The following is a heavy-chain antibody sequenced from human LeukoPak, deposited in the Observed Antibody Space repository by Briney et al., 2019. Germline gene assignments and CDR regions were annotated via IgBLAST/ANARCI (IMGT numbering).Heavy chain of an antibody. CDR1: GFTFSSYA. D-gene: IGHD2-2*01. Sequence: GGSLRLSCAASGFTFSSYAMSWVRQAPGKGLEWVSSISTSSRYIYYRDSVKGRFTISRDDAKNSLYLQMNSLRVEDTAVYYCARADCSGSTCYLRRSWFDPWGQGTLVTVSS. CDR2: ISTSSRYI. V-gene: IGHV3-21*01. CDR3: ARADCSGSTCYLRRSWFDP. J-gene: IGHJ5*02.